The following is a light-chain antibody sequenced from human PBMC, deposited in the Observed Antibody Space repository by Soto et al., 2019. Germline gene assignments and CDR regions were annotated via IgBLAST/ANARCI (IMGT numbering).Light chain of an antibody. CDR1: QSINSY. J-gene: IGKJ1*01. V-gene: IGKV1-39*01. CDR3: QQSYSTPRT. CDR2: AAS. Sequence: DIQMTQSPSSLSASVGDRVTITCRASQSINSYLNWYQQKPGKAPNLLIYAASSLQSGVPSRFSGSGSGTDFTLTISSLQPEDFATYYCQQSYSTPRTFGQGTKVEIK.